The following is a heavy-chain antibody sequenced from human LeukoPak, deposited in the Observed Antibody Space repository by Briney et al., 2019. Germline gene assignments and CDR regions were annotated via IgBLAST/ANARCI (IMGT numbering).Heavy chain of an antibody. Sequence: GGSLRLSCSAPGFPFSSYAMHWVRQAPGRGLEYVSAISDSGGSTYYADSVKGRFTISRDNSKNTLYLQMSSLRAEDTAVYFCVRGYSFGPYGMDVWGQGTTVTVSS. CDR1: GFPFSSYA. D-gene: IGHD2-15*01. V-gene: IGHV3-64D*09. J-gene: IGHJ6*02. CDR3: VRGYSFGPYGMDV. CDR2: ISDSGGST.